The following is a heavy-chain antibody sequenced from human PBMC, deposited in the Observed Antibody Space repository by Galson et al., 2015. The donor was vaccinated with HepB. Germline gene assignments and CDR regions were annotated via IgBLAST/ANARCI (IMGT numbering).Heavy chain of an antibody. CDR1: GFTFSSYG. D-gene: IGHD3-10*01. CDR2: ILYDGSEK. Sequence: SGFTFSSYGMHWVRQAPGKELEWVAVILYDGSEKHYADSVKGRFTLSRDDSMNTLYLQMNSLRAEDTAVYYCATEHRPQNYGSWSSSFDYWGQGTLVTVSS. CDR3: ATEHRPQNYGSWSSSFDY. V-gene: IGHV3-30*19. J-gene: IGHJ4*02.